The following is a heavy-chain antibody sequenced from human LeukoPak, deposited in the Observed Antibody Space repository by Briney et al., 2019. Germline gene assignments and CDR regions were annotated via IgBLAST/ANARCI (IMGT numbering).Heavy chain of an antibody. CDR3: GIAAAGGDNYYYYGMDV. Sequence: ASVKVSCKASGYTFTSYDINWVRQATGQGLEWMGWMNPNSGNTGYAQKFQGRVTMTRNTSISTAYMELSSLRSEDTAVYYCGIAAAGGDNYYYYGMDVWAKGPRSPSP. V-gene: IGHV1-8*01. J-gene: IGHJ6*02. D-gene: IGHD6-13*01. CDR2: MNPNSGNT. CDR1: GYTFTSYD.